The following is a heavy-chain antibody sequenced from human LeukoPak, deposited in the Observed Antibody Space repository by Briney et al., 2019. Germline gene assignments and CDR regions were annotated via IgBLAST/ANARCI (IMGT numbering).Heavy chain of an antibody. CDR3: ARRWYHAYCDY. Sequence: PSETLSLTCTLSGDSVSSASYYWNWTRLPPGKGLEWIGCSDCGGSTYYNPSVKSRVTLSADTSKNQFSLKLTSVTAADTAVYYCARRWYHAYCDYWGQGSLVTVSS. D-gene: IGHD2-15*01. CDR2: SDCGGST. J-gene: IGHJ4*02. CDR1: GDSVSSASYY. V-gene: IGHV4-61*01.